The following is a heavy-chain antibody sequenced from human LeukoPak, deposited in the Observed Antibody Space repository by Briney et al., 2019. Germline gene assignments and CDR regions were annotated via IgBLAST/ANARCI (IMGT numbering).Heavy chain of an antibody. V-gene: IGHV3-23*01. Sequence: GGSLRLSCAASGFTFSSYAMSWVRQAPGKGLGWVSAISGSGGSTYYADSVKGRFTISRDNSKNTLYLQMDSLRAEDMAVYYCARGDSSSWIDYWGQGTLVPVSS. CDR3: ARGDSSSWIDY. CDR1: GFTFSSYA. J-gene: IGHJ4*02. CDR2: ISGSGGST. D-gene: IGHD6-13*01.